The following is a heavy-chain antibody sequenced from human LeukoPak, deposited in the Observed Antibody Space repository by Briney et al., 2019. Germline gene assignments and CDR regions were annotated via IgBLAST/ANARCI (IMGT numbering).Heavy chain of an antibody. V-gene: IGHV1-69*06. D-gene: IGHD5-18*01. J-gene: IGHJ4*02. CDR2: IIPIFGTA. Sequence: ASVKVSCKASGGTLSSYAFVWVRQAPGQGFEWMGGIIPIFGTANYAQKFQGRVTITADKSTSTAYMELSSLRSEDTAVYYCARCGRGYSYGPIPYFDYWGQGTLVTVSS. CDR3: ARCGRGYSYGPIPYFDY. CDR1: GGTLSSYA.